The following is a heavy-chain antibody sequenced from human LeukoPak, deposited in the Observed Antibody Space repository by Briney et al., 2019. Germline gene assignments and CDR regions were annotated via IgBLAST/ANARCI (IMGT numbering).Heavy chain of an antibody. Sequence: ASVKVSCKASEGTFGGYSIDWVRQAPGQGLEWMGWIGTYNGNTDYAQKFQGRVIMTADTSTTTAHMELRSLRSDDTAVYYCARGRLKRVPFTKVAGALDYWGQGTRVTVSS. CDR2: IGTYNGNT. D-gene: IGHD6-19*01. J-gene: IGHJ4*02. V-gene: IGHV1-18*01. CDR3: ARGRLKRVPFTKVAGALDY. CDR1: EGTFGGYS.